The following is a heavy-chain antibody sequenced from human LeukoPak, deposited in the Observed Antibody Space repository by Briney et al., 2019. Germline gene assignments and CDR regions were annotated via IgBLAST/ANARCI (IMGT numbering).Heavy chain of an antibody. D-gene: IGHD3-10*01. Sequence: GGSLRLSCVVSGFTCNDHEMNWVRQAPGKGLEWASAIGGSGDFTYYAEYVRGRFTISRDNSEKTLYLQMNSLRAEDTAVYYCAKADRGWGVITKDWGQGTLVTVSS. J-gene: IGHJ4*02. CDR2: IGGSGDFT. V-gene: IGHV3-23*01. CDR1: GFTCNDHE. CDR3: AKADRGWGVITKD.